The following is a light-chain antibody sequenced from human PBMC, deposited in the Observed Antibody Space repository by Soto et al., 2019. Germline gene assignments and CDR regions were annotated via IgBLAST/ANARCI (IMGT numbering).Light chain of an antibody. CDR3: CAYVRARSYV. J-gene: IGLJ1*01. Sequence: QSALTQRASVSGSPGQSITISCTGTNNLVSWYQQHPGKAPKVVVYEGTKRPSGVSNRFSGSNSGGKASLTISGLQAKDEASYFCCAYVRARSYVFGPGTQVTVL. CDR2: EGT. V-gene: IGLV2-23*01. CDR1: NNL.